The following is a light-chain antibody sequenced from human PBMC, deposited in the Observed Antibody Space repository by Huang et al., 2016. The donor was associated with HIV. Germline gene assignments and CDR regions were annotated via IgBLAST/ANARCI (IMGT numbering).Light chain of an antibody. CDR3: QQRSSGVT. J-gene: IGKJ4*01. Sequence: IVLTQSPATLSWYPGERVTLSCRASQSVGNYIAWYPQHPGQSPKLLIYDTSTRATGTPGRFSGSGSGTDFTLTISSLQSEDFAVYYCQQRSSGVTFGGGTKVQVK. V-gene: IGKV3-11*01. CDR2: DTS. CDR1: QSVGNY.